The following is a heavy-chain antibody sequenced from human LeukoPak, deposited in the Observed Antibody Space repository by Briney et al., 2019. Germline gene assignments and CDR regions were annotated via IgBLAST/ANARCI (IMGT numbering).Heavy chain of an antibody. CDR2: LHYTGST. J-gene: IGHJ4*02. CDR1: GGSISNYY. Sequence: SETLSLTCTVSGGSISNYYWNWIRQPPGKGLEWIGYLHYTGSTNYNPSLKSRVTISVDKSKNQFSLKLSSVTAADTAVYYCARDHPLADYWGQGTLVTVSS. V-gene: IGHV4-59*12. CDR3: ARDHPLADY.